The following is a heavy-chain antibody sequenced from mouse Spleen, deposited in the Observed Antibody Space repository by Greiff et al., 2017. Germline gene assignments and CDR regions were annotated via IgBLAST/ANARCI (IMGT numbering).Heavy chain of an antibody. J-gene: IGHJ3*01. CDR3: ARHLHYYGQAWFAY. CDR2: ISSGGGNT. D-gene: IGHD1-2*01. CDR1: GFTFSSYA. V-gene: IGHV5-9*04. Sequence: EVKLMESGGGLVKLGGSLKLSCAASGFTFSSYAMSWVRQTPEKRLEWVATISSGGGNTYYPDSVKGRFTISRDNAKNTLYLQMSSLKSEDTAMYYCARHLHYYGQAWFAYWGQGTLVTVSA.